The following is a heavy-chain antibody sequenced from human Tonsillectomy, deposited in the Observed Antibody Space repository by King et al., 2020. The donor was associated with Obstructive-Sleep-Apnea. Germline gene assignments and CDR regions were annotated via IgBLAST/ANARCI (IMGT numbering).Heavy chain of an antibody. CDR2: IFSDDEK. CDR3: ARTLGYCSGGNCYRTSYFDY. D-gene: IGHD2-15*01. CDR1: GFSLINARMG. Sequence: TLKESGPVLVKPTETLTLTCTVSGFSLINARMGVSWIRQRPGKALEWLAHIFSDDEKSFSTSLKSRLTISKDTSKSQVVLTMTNMDPVDTATYYCARTLGYCSGGNCYRTSYFDYWGQGTLVTVSS. J-gene: IGHJ4*02. V-gene: IGHV2-26*01.